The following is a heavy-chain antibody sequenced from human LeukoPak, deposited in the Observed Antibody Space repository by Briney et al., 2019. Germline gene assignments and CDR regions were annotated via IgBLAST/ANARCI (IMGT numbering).Heavy chain of an antibody. Sequence: GGSLRLSCAASGFTVSSNYMSWVRQAPGKGLEWVSVIYSGGSTYYADSVKGRFTISRDNSKNTLYLQMNNLRAEDTAVYYCARVFVYSSSYFDYWGQGTLVTVSS. CDR3: ARVFVYSSSYFDY. CDR2: IYSGGST. D-gene: IGHD6-6*01. V-gene: IGHV3-66*01. CDR1: GFTVSSNY. J-gene: IGHJ4*02.